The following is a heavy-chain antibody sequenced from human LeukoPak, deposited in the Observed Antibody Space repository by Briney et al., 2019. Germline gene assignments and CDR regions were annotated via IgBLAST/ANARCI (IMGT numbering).Heavy chain of an antibody. J-gene: IGHJ6*03. D-gene: IGHD1-26*01. CDR1: GFTFSSYG. CDR3: AKGASDYYYYMDV. CDR2: IRYDGSNK. Sequence: GGSLRLSCAASGFTFSSYGMHWVRQAPGKGLEWVAFIRYDGSNKYYADSVKGRFTISRDNSKNTLYLQMNSLRAEDTAVYYCAKGASDYYYYMDVWGKGTTVTVSS. V-gene: IGHV3-30*02.